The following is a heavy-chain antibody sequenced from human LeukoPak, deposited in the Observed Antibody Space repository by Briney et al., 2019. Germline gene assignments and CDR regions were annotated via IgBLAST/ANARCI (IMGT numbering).Heavy chain of an antibody. J-gene: IGHJ5*02. CDR3: ARENAHPTNWFDP. Sequence: GGSLRLSCAASGFTFSGSAMHWVRQASGKGLEWVGRIKSKANSYATAYAASVKDRFTISRDDSKNTAYLQMNSLRAEDTAVYYCARENAHPTNWFDPRGQGTLVTVSS. CDR2: IKSKANSYAT. V-gene: IGHV3-73*01. CDR1: GFTFSGSA. D-gene: IGHD2-2*01.